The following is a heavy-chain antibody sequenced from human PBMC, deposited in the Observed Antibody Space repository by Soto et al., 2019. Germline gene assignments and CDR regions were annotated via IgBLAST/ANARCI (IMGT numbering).Heavy chain of an antibody. D-gene: IGHD3-10*01. J-gene: IGHJ6*02. CDR3: ARDGSGSLAYYYYGMDV. V-gene: IGHV3-48*03. CDR1: GFTFSSYE. Sequence: PGGSLRLSCAASGFTFSSYEMNWVRQAPGKGLEWVSYISSSGSTIYYADSVKGRFTISRDNAKNSLYLQMNSLRAEDTAVYYCARDGSGSLAYYYYGMDVWGQGTTVTVS. CDR2: ISSSGSTI.